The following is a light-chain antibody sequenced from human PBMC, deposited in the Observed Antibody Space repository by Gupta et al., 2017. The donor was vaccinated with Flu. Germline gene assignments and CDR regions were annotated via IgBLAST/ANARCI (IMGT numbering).Light chain of an antibody. CDR1: QSVLYSSNNKNY. J-gene: IGKJ5*01. V-gene: IGKV4-1*01. Sequence: LGERATINCKSSQSVLYSSNNKNYLAWYQQKPGQPPKLLIYWASTRESGVPDRFSGSGSGTDFTLTISSRQAEDVAVYYCQQYYSTPPITFGQGTRMEIK. CDR2: WAS. CDR3: QQYYSTPPIT.